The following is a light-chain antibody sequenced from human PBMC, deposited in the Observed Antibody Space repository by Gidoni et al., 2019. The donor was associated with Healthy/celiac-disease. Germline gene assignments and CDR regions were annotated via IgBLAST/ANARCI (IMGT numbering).Light chain of an antibody. CDR2: RNN. CDR1: SSNIGSNY. Sequence: QSVLNQPPSASGTPGQRVTISCSGSSSNIGSNYVYWYQQLPGTAPKLLIYRNNQRPSGVPDRFSGSKSGTSASLAISGLRSEDEADYYCAAWDDSLSGSHVVFGGGTKLTVL. J-gene: IGLJ2*01. CDR3: AAWDDSLSGSHVV. V-gene: IGLV1-47*01.